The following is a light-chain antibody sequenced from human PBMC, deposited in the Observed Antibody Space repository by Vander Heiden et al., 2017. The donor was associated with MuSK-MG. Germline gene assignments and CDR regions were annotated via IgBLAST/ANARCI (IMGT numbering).Light chain of an antibody. CDR2: GAS. V-gene: IGKV3-20*01. CDR1: QSVGSRL. CDR3: QRDAGSLQT. Sequence: EIVSTQSPGTLSLSPGERATLSCRASQSVGSRLLAWYQQRPCQAPRLLIYGASSRATGIPDRFSARGSATDFTLTISSLKPEDFAVYYCQRDAGSLQTFGQGTKLEIK. J-gene: IGKJ1*01.